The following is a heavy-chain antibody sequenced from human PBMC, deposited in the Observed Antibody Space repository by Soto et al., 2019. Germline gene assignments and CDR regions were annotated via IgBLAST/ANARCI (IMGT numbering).Heavy chain of an antibody. CDR3: ARDRPRVTGRAFDI. CDR1: GGSISSYY. CDR2: IYYSGST. D-gene: IGHD1-20*01. V-gene: IGHV4-59*01. Sequence: SETLSLTCTVSGGSISSYYWSWIRQPPGKGLEWIGYIYYSGSTNYNPSLKSRVTMSVDTSKNQFSLKLSSVTAADTAVYYCARDRPRVTGRAFDIWGQGTMVTVSS. J-gene: IGHJ3*02.